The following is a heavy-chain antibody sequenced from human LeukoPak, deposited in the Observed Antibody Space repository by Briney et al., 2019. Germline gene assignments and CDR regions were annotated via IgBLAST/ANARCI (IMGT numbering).Heavy chain of an antibody. J-gene: IGHJ4*02. Sequence: ASVKVSCKASGYTFTSYDINWVRQTTGQGLEWMGWMNPNSANTGYAQNFQGRVTMTRNTSISTAYMELSSLRSEDTVVYYCAIRFSRGSGSAIDYWGQGTLVTVSS. V-gene: IGHV1-8*01. CDR1: GYTFTSYD. D-gene: IGHD3-10*01. CDR2: MNPNSANT. CDR3: AIRFSRGSGSAIDY.